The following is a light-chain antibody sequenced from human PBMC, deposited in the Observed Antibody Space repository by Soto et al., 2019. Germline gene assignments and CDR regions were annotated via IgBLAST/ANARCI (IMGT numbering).Light chain of an antibody. V-gene: IGLV1-40*01. Sequence: QSVLTQPPSVSGAPGQRVTISCTGSSSNIGAGFHVHWYQQLPGTAPKLLIYANTNRPSGVPDRFSGSKSGTSASLAIAGLQAEDEADYYCKSYDSSSWVFGGGTKLTVL. CDR2: ANT. CDR3: KSYDSSSWV. CDR1: SSNIGAGFH. J-gene: IGLJ3*02.